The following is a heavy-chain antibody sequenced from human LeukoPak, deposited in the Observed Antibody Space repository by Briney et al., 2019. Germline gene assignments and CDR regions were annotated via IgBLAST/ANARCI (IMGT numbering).Heavy chain of an antibody. CDR1: GFTFSSYA. D-gene: IGHD2-21*02. V-gene: IGHV3-23*01. CDR2: ISGSGGST. Sequence: QPGGSLRLPCAASGFTFSSYAMSWVRQAPGKGLEWVSAISGSGGSTYSADSVKGRFTISRDNSKNTLYLQMNSLRGEDTAVYYCAKETHMMTARDLDYWGQGTLVTVSS. CDR3: AKETHMMTARDLDY. J-gene: IGHJ4*02.